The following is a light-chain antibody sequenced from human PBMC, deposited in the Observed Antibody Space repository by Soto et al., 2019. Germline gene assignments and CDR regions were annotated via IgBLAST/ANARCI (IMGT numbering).Light chain of an antibody. CDR3: NSYAGSNNV. J-gene: IGLJ1*01. CDR2: GVS. CDR1: SSDVGGYNY. Sequence: QSVLTQPPSASGSPGQSVTISCTGTSSDVGGYNYVSWYQQHPGKAPKLMIYGVSQRPSGVPDRFSGSKSGNTAPLTVSGLQAEDEADYYCNSYAGSNNVFGTGTKVTVL. V-gene: IGLV2-8*01.